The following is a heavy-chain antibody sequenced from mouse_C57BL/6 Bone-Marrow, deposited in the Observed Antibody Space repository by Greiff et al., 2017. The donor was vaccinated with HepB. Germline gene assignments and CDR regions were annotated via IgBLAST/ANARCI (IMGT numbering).Heavy chain of an antibody. CDR3: ARSGTASVYFDY. J-gene: IGHJ2*01. Sequence: QVQLQQPGAELVRPGTSVKLSCKASGYTFTSYWMHWVKQRPGQGLEWIGVIDPSDSYTNYNQKFKGKATLTVDTSSSTAYMQLSSLTSEDSAVYYCARSGTASVYFDYWGQGTTLTVSS. D-gene: IGHD3-3*01. CDR1: GYTFTSYW. CDR2: IDPSDSYT. V-gene: IGHV1-59*01.